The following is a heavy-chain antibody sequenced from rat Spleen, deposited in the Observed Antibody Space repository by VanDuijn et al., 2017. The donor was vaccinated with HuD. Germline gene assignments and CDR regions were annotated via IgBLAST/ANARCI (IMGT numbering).Heavy chain of an antibody. CDR2: ISYDGSST. J-gene: IGHJ2*01. D-gene: IGHD3-8*01. Sequence: EVQLVESGGGLVQPGRSLKLSCAASGFTFSDYNMAWVRQAPKKGLEWVATISYDGSSTYYRDSVKGRFTISRDNAKSTLYLQMDSLRSEDTATYYCAKDSPPHYWGQGVMVTVSS. CDR3: AKDSPPHY. CDR1: GFTFSDYN. V-gene: IGHV5-7*01.